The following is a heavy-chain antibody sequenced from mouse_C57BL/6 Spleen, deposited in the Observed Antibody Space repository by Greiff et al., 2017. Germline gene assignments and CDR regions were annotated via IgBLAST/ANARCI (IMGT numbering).Heavy chain of an antibody. CDR1: GYTFTSYW. J-gene: IGHJ1*03. D-gene: IGHD2-1*01. CDR3: ARNYGNYHWYFDV. Sequence: VQLQQPGAELVMPGASVKLSCKASGYTFTSYWMHWVKQRPGQGLEWIGEIDPSDSYTNYNQKFKGKSTLTVDKSSSTAYMQLSSLTSEDSAVYYCARNYGNYHWYFDVWATGTTVPVTA. V-gene: IGHV1-69*01. CDR2: IDPSDSYT.